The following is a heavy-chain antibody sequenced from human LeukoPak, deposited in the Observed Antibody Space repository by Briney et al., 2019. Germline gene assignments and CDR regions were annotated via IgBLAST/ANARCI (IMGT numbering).Heavy chain of an antibody. D-gene: IGHD4-23*01. CDR2: ISSSATTI. V-gene: IGHV3-48*03. CDR3: ARDRGGATVVTSFDL. CDR1: GFTLSGHE. Sequence: GGSLRLSCAASGFTLSGHEMNWVRQAPGKGLGWLSYISSSATTIYYADSVKGRFTISRDNAKNSLYLQMNSLRVEDTAVYYCARDRGGATVVTSFDLWGQGTLVTVSS. J-gene: IGHJ4*02.